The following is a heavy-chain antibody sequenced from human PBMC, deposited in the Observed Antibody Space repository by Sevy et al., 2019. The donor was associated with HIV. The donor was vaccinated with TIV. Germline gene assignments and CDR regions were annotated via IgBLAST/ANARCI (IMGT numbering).Heavy chain of an antibody. V-gene: IGHV3-53*01. CDR1: GFSVSRNH. Sequence: GGSLRLSCAASGFSVSRNHINWVRQAPGKGQEWISVIYSDGTTQYADYVKGRSTISNNTSNNTVYLQVSSLRADATAVYYCARRLSSAWYFDFWGQGTLVTVSS. D-gene: IGHD6-19*01. J-gene: IGHJ4*02. CDR2: IYSDGTT. CDR3: ARRLSSAWYFDF.